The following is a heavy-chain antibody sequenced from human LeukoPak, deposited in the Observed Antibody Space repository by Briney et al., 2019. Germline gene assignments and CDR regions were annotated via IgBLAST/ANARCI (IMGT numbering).Heavy chain of an antibody. CDR3: AKGSTTGYCSSTSCSYYFDY. Sequence: PGGSLRLSCAASGFTFSSYAMNWVRQAPGKGLEWVSAISGRGASTYYADSVKGRFTISRDNAKNTLYLQMNSLRAEDTAVYYCAKGSTTGYCSSTSCSYYFDYWGQGTLVTVSS. J-gene: IGHJ4*02. V-gene: IGHV3-23*01. CDR1: GFTFSSYA. D-gene: IGHD2-2*01. CDR2: ISGRGAST.